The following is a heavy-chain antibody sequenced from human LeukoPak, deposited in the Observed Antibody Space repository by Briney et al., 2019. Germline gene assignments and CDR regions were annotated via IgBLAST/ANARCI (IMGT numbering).Heavy chain of an antibody. CDR3: ARVYSIIIVVPGAGGDALDI. D-gene: IGHD2-2*01. Sequence: ASVKVSCKASGYTFTGYYMHWVRQAPGQGLEWMGWINPNSGGTNYAQKFQGRVTMTRDTSISTVYMELSRLRSDDTAVYYCARVYSIIIVVPGAGGDALDIWGQGTMVTVSS. J-gene: IGHJ3*02. CDR1: GYTFTGYY. V-gene: IGHV1-2*02. CDR2: INPNSGGT.